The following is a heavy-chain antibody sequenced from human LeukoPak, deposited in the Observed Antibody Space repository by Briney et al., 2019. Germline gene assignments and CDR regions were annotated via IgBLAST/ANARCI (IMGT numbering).Heavy chain of an antibody. CDR3: ARDPRYCSSTSCSEQGADWFDP. J-gene: IGHJ5*02. V-gene: IGHV1-69*13. Sequence: RASVKVSCKASGGTFSSYAISWVRQAPGQGLEWMGGIIPIFGTANYAQKFQGRVTITADESTSTAYMELSSLRSEDTAVYYCARDPRYCSSTSCSEQGADWFDPWGQGTLVTVSS. CDR2: IIPIFGTA. D-gene: IGHD2-2*01. CDR1: GGTFSSYA.